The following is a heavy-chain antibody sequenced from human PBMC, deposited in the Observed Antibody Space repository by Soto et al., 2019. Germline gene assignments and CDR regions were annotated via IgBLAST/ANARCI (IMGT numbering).Heavy chain of an antibody. Sequence: LSLTCTVSGASISSSYWSWIRQSPERGLEWIAYVYHTGATNYNPSLKSRVTISLDTSKGQFSLNLTSLTTADTAVYFCARGGNRYSNVASGVGGFDYWGQGSLVTVS. D-gene: IGHD5-12*01. J-gene: IGHJ4*02. V-gene: IGHV4-59*01. CDR1: GASISSSY. CDR3: ARGGNRYSNVASGVGGFDY. CDR2: VYHTGAT.